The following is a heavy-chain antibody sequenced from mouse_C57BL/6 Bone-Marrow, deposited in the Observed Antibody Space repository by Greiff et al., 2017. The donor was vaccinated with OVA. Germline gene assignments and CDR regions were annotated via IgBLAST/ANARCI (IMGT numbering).Heavy chain of an antibody. J-gene: IGHJ2*01. D-gene: IGHD2-14*01. Sequence: VQLQQSGAELVRPGASVTLSCKASGYTFTDYEMHWVKQTPVPGLEWIGAIDPETGGTAYTQKFKGKAILTADKSSSTAYMELRSLTSEDSEIYYWTRSYRNGGDFHYWDQGTTLTVSS. V-gene: IGHV1-15*01. CDR1: GYTFTDYE. CDR2: IDPETGGT. CDR3: TRSYRNGGDFHY.